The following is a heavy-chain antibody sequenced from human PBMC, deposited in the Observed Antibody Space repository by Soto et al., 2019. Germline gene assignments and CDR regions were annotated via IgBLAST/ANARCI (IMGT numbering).Heavy chain of an antibody. J-gene: IGHJ4*02. D-gene: IGHD5-18*01. Sequence: SETLSLTCTVPGVSIRNYYWSWSRQPPGKGLEWIGYVYSSGSTHYNPSLQSRVTISADTSKNQVSLKVNSVTAADTAVYYCARDHPHSYGVYYFDYWGQGTPVTVS. V-gene: IGHV4-59*01. CDR2: VYSSGST. CDR1: GVSIRNYY. CDR3: ARDHPHSYGVYYFDY.